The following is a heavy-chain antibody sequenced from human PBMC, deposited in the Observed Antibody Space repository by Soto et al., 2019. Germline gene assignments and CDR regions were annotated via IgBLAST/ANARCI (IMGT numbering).Heavy chain of an antibody. CDR2: ISYDGSNK. D-gene: IGHD3-9*01. Sequence: AGGSLRLSCAASGFTFSSYGMHWVRQAPGKGLEWVAVISYDGSNKYYADSVKGRFTISRDNSKNTLYLQMNSLRAEDTAVYYCAKGTLRYFDWLYRYYYYYGMDVWGQGTTVTVSS. J-gene: IGHJ6*02. CDR3: AKGTLRYFDWLYRYYYYYGMDV. CDR1: GFTFSSYG. V-gene: IGHV3-30*18.